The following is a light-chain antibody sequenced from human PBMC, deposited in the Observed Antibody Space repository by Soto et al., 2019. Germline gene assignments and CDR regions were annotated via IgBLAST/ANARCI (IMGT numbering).Light chain of an antibody. J-gene: IGLJ2*01. CDR2: SNN. CDR1: SSNIGSNT. Sequence: QSALTQPPSASGTPGQRVTISCSGSSSNIGSNTVNWYQQLPGTAPKLLIYSNNQRPSGVPDRFSGSKSGTSASLAISGLQSEDEADYYCAAWDDSLNGVPFGGGTKLTVL. V-gene: IGLV1-44*01. CDR3: AAWDDSLNGVP.